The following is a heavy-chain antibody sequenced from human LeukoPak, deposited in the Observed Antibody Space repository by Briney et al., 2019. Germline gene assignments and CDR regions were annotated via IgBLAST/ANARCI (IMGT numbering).Heavy chain of an antibody. CDR2: IYHSGST. CDR1: GGSISSSNW. J-gene: IGHJ4*02. Sequence: SETLSLTCAVSGGSISSSNWWSWVRQPPGKGLEWIGEIYHSGSTNYNPSLKSRVTISVDTSKNQFSLKLSSVTAADTAVYYCARHLRGYSYGTRFDYWGQGTLVTVSS. V-gene: IGHV4-4*02. D-gene: IGHD5-18*01. CDR3: ARHLRGYSYGTRFDY.